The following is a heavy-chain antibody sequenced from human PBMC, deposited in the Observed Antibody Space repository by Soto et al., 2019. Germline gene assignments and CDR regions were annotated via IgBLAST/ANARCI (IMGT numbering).Heavy chain of an antibody. J-gene: IGHJ4*02. CDR1: GYTFTSYG. Sequence: ASVKVSCKASGYTFTSYGISWVRQAPGQGLEWMGWISAYNGNTNYAQKLQGRVTMTTDTSTSTAYMELRSLRSDDTAVYYCARDQISSGYCYDSGTNYWGQGTLVTVSS. D-gene: IGHD3-22*01. CDR3: ARDQISSGYCYDSGTNY. CDR2: ISAYNGNT. V-gene: IGHV1-18*01.